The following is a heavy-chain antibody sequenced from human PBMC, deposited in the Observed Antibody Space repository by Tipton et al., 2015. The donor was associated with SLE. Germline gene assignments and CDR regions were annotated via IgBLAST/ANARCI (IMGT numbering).Heavy chain of an antibody. J-gene: IGHJ4*02. CDR2: IYYSGST. V-gene: IGHV4-59*13. CDR3: ARDTYSSSWYYFDF. Sequence: TLSLTCTVSGGSISSYYWSWIRQPPRKGLEGVGYIYYSGSTNYNPPLKIQVTISVDTSKNQYSLNLSSVTAADTAVYYCARDTYSSSWYYFDFWGQGTLVTVSS. D-gene: IGHD6-13*01. CDR1: GGSISSYY.